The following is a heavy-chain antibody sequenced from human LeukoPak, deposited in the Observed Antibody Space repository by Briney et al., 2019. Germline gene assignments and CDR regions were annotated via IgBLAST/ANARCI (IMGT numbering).Heavy chain of an antibody. D-gene: IGHD3-22*01. CDR3: ARDAGRYYDSSGHYYYYYYMDV. J-gene: IGHJ6*03. V-gene: IGHV4-59*01. Sequence: SETLSLTCTVSGGSISSYYWSWIRQPPGKGLEWIGYIYYSGSTNYNPSLKSRVTISVDTSKNQFSLKLSSVTAADTAVYYCARDAGRYYDSSGHYYYYYYMDVWGKGTTVTISS. CDR2: IYYSGST. CDR1: GGSISSYY.